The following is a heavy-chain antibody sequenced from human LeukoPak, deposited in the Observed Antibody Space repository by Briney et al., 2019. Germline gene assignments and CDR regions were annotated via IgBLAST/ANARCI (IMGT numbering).Heavy chain of an antibody. Sequence: SETLSLTCTVSGGSISSSSYYWGWIRQPPGKGLEWIGSIYYSGSTYYNPSLKSRVTISVDTSKNQFSLKLSSVTAADTAVYYCARCGGKWLHYMDVWGKGTTVTVSS. CDR3: ARCGGKWLHYMDV. CDR2: IYYSGST. CDR1: GGSISSSSYY. V-gene: IGHV4-39*07. D-gene: IGHD5-12*01. J-gene: IGHJ6*03.